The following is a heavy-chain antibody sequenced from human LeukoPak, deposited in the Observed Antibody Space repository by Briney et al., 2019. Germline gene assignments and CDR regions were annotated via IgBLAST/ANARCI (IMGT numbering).Heavy chain of an antibody. Sequence: GGSLRLSCAASGFIFSDYGMHWVRQAPGKGLEWVTMVRNDGGDKYYADSVRGRFTISRDNSKNTLYLQTNSLGPEDTAVYYCAKHYYGSGSQKYYFDYWGQGTLVTVSS. CDR2: VRNDGGDK. CDR1: GFIFSDYG. CDR3: AKHYYGSGSQKYYFDY. D-gene: IGHD3-10*01. V-gene: IGHV3-30*02. J-gene: IGHJ4*02.